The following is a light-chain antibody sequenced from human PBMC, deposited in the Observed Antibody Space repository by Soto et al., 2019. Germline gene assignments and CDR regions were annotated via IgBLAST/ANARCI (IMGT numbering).Light chain of an antibody. CDR3: QQSFSTPRT. Sequence: IQLTQSPSSLSASVGDRVTITCRTSQGISSALAWYQQKPGKAPMLLIYGASSLQSGVPSRFSGSGSGTDFTLTISSLQPEDFGTYYCQQSFSTPRTFGQGTKVDIK. CDR1: QGISSA. J-gene: IGKJ1*01. CDR2: GAS. V-gene: IGKV1-39*01.